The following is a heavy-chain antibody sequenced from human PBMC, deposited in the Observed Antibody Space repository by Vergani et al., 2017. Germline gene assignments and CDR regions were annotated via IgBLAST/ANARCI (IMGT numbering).Heavy chain of an antibody. V-gene: IGHV2-5*01. CDR3: AHRRHYYGSGNWFDP. CDR2: IYWNDDK. J-gene: IGHJ5*02. Sequence: QITLKEPGPTLVKPTQTLTLTSISPGFSPSTSGVGVGWIRQPPGKALEWLALIYWNDDKRYSPSLKSRLTITKDTSKNQVVLTMTNMDPVDTATYYCAHRRHYYGSGNWFDPWGQGTLVTVSS. CDR1: GFSPSTSGVG. D-gene: IGHD3-10*01.